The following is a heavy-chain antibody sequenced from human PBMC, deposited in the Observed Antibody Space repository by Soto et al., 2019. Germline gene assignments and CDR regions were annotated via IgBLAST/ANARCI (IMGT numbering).Heavy chain of an antibody. D-gene: IGHD6-13*01. J-gene: IGHJ6*02. CDR2: IWYDGNNK. Sequence: QVQLVESGGGVVQPGRSLRLSCAASGFTLSSYGMHWVRQAPGKGLEWVAVIWYDGNNKYYADSVKGRFTISRDNSKDTLYLQINSLRAEDTAVYYCARSVGSSYDMDVWGQGTTVTVSS. V-gene: IGHV3-33*01. CDR3: ARSVGSSYDMDV. CDR1: GFTLSSYG.